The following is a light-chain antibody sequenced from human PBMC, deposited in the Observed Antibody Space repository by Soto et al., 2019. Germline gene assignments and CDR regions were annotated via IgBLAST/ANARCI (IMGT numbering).Light chain of an antibody. Sequence: EIVMTQSPATLSVSPGERATLSCRASQSVSSNLAWYQQKPGQAPRLLIYGASTRATGIPARFSGSGSGTEFTLTISSLQSEDFAVDYCQQYGSSPYTFGQGTKLAIK. V-gene: IGKV3-15*01. CDR2: GAS. J-gene: IGKJ2*01. CDR3: QQYGSSPYT. CDR1: QSVSSN.